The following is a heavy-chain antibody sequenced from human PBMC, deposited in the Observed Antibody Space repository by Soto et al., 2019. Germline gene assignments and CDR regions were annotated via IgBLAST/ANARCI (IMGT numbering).Heavy chain of an antibody. CDR1: GGSFSGYY. V-gene: IGHV4-34*01. CDR3: ARQERWLQPNFDY. J-gene: IGHJ4*02. CDR2: INHSGST. D-gene: IGHD5-12*01. Sequence: QVQLQQWGAGLLKPSETLSLTCAVYGGSFSGYYWSWIRQPPGKGLEWIGEINHSGSTNYNPSLKSRVTISVDTSKNQFSLKLSSVTAADTAVYYCARQERWLQPNFDYWGQGTLVTVSS.